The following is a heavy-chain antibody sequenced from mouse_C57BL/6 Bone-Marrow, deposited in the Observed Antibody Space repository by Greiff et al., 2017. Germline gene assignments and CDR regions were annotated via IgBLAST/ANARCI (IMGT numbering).Heavy chain of an antibody. D-gene: IGHD1-1*01. CDR2: IDPSDSYT. V-gene: IGHV1-59*01. Sequence: QVHVKQPGAELVRPGTLVKLSCKASGYTFTSYWMHWVKQRPGQGLEWIGVIDPSDSYTNYNQKFKGKATLTVDTSSSIAYMQLSSLTSEDSAVYYCARGGSHRDYWGQGTSVTVSS. CDR1: GYTFTSYW. J-gene: IGHJ4*01. CDR3: ARGGSHRDY.